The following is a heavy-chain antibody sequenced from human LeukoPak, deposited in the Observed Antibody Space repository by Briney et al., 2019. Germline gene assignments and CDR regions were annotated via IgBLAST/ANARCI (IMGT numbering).Heavy chain of an antibody. CDR3: ARSPIQWLSLFDY. V-gene: IGHV1-2*02. CDR1: GYTLTGYY. Sequence: ASVKVSCKASGYTLTGYYLHWVRQAPGQGLEWMGWINSNSGGTNYAQKFQGRVTMTRDTSISTAYMELSRLRSDDTAVYYCARSPIQWLSLFDYWGQGTLVTVSS. CDR2: INSNSGGT. J-gene: IGHJ4*02. D-gene: IGHD3-22*01.